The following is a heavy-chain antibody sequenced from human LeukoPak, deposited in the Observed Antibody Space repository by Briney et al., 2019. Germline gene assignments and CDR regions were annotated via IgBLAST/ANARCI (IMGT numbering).Heavy chain of an antibody. D-gene: IGHD6-19*01. CDR2: IYTSGST. Sequence: PSETLSLTCTVSGGSISSYYWSWIRQPAGKGLEWIGRIYTSGSTNYNPSLKSRVTMSVDTSKNQFSLKLSSVTAADTAVYYCARHSIVGQWLVPFDYWGQGTLVTVSS. CDR1: GGSISSYY. V-gene: IGHV4-4*07. J-gene: IGHJ4*02. CDR3: ARHSIVGQWLVPFDY.